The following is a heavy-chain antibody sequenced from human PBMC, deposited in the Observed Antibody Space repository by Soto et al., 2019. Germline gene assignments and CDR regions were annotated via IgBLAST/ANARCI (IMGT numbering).Heavy chain of an antibody. D-gene: IGHD2-2*01. CDR1: GGSISSSSYS. CDR3: GRQPGHCGSTTCFGYYSVDV. CDR2: IYYSGGT. J-gene: IGHJ6*02. Sequence: QLQLQESGPRLVKPSETLSLTCSVSGGSISSSSYSWGWIRQPPGKGLEWIGTIYYSGGTHYNPSLEGRVAISADTPNNQLSLRLSSVTAADTAVYYCGRQPGHCGSTTCFGYYSVDVWGQGTTVTVS. V-gene: IGHV4-39*01.